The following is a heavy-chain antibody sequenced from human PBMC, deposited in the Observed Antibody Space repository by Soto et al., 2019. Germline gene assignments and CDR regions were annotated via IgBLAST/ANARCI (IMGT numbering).Heavy chain of an antibody. D-gene: IGHD2-21*01. CDR3: AITYCRDNSCPRDFDF. J-gene: IGHJ4*02. CDR1: GGTFNTYT. CDR2: FIPILDTA. V-gene: IGHV1-69*08. Sequence: QVQVVQSGAEVKKPESSVKVSCKPSGGTFNTYTVNWVRLAPGHGLESMGRFIPILDTANYAQKFQHRVTMTADRSTFTAYMELNSLTSDDTAVYYCAITYCRDNSCPRDFDFWGPGTRVTVSS.